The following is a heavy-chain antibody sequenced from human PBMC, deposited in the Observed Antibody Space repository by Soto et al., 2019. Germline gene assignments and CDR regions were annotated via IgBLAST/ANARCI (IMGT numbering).Heavy chain of an antibody. CDR2: ISNDGNRK. D-gene: IGHD3-10*01. V-gene: IGHV3-30*18. J-gene: IGHJ4*02. CDR3: ANGPSHGVFDS. CDR1: GFTFSSHD. Sequence: QVQLVESGGAVVQPGRSLRLSCAASGFTFSSHDLHWVRQAPGKGLEWVAHISNDGNRKYYADTVKGRFTISRDNSKNTLYLQMNSLSAEDTAVYYCANGPSHGVFDSWGPGTLVTVFS.